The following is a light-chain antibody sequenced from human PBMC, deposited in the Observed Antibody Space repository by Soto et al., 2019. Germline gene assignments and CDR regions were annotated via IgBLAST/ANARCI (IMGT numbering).Light chain of an antibody. CDR2: DAS. V-gene: IGKV3-11*01. J-gene: IGKJ4*01. CDR3: QQRSNWPLT. Sequence: EFVLTQYPATLSLSPGERATLSSRASQSVSSYLAWSQQKPGQAPRLLIYDASNRATGIPARFSGSGSGTDFTLTISSLEPEDFAVYYCQQRSNWPLTFGGGTKVEIK. CDR1: QSVSSY.